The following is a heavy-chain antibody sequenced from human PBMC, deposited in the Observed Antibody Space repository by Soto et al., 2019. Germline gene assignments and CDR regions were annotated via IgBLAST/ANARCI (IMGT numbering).Heavy chain of an antibody. CDR3: ARGYYYGSGSYSEPHSYYYGMDV. CDR2: IIPIFGTA. Sequence: QVQLVQSGAEVKKPGSSVKVSCKASGGTFSSYAISWVRQAPGQGLEWMGGIIPIFGTANYAQKFQGRVTITADESTSTAYMELSSLRSEDTAVYYCARGYYYGSGSYSEPHSYYYGMDVWGQGTTVTVSS. V-gene: IGHV1-69*12. CDR1: GGTFSSYA. J-gene: IGHJ6*02. D-gene: IGHD3-10*01.